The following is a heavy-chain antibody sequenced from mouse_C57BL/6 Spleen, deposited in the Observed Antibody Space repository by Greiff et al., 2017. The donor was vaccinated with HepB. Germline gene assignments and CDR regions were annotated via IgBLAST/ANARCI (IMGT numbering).Heavy chain of an antibody. D-gene: IGHD2-10*01. V-gene: IGHV5-4*01. CDR3: ARAPTRVKDWYFDV. Sequence: EVQGVESGGGLVKPGGSLKLSCAASGFTFSSYAMSWVRQTPEKRLKWVATISDVGSYTYYPDNVKGRFTISRDNAKNKLYLQMSHLNSEDTAMYYCARAPTRVKDWYFDVWGTGTTVTVSS. CDR2: ISDVGSYT. CDR1: GFTFSSYA. J-gene: IGHJ1*03.